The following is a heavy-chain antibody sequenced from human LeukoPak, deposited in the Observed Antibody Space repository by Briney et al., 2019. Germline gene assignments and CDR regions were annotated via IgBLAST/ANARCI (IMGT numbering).Heavy chain of an antibody. V-gene: IGHV4-39*01. Sequence: SETLSLTCTVSGVSISSSNSYWGWIRQPPGKGLEWIGSIYYSGNTYYNASLKSQVSISIDTSKNQFSLRLTSVTAADTAVYYCARRERITMVRGVQDAWGQGTLVTVSS. CDR3: ARRERITMVRGVQDA. CDR1: GVSISSSNSY. J-gene: IGHJ4*02. D-gene: IGHD3-10*01. CDR2: IYYSGNT.